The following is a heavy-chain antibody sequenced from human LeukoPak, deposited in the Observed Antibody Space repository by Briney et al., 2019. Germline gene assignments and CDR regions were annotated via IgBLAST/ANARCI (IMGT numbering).Heavy chain of an antibody. CDR3: AKVAMGGPYYFDN. D-gene: IGHD2-2*01. CDR1: GFTFSSYA. J-gene: IGHJ4*02. CDR2: ISGTGGNT. V-gene: IGHV3-23*01. Sequence: GGSLRLSCAVSGFTFSSYAVTWVRQAPGKGLEWVAAISGTGGNTEYADSVKGRFTISRDNSKNTLYLQMNSLRAEDTAVFYCAKVAMGGPYYFDNWGQGTLVTVSS.